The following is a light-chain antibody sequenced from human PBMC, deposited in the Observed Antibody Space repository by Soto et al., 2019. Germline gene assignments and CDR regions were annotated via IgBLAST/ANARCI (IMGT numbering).Light chain of an antibody. CDR2: GAS. CDR3: QQYGSSPPIT. V-gene: IGKV3-20*01. J-gene: IGKJ5*01. Sequence: IVLTQSPDTLSLPPGERATLSCRASQSVSSSYLAWDQQKPGQAPRLLIYGASSRATGIPDRFSGSGSGTDFTLTISRLEPEDFAVYYCQQYGSSPPITFGQGTRLEIK. CDR1: QSVSSSY.